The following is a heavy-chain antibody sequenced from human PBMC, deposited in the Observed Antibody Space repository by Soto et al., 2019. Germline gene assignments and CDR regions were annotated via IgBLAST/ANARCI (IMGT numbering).Heavy chain of an antibody. D-gene: IGHD2-15*01. V-gene: IGHV2-5*02. CDR3: AHRPSYCSGGSCYSGFYY. CDR2: IYWDDDK. CDR1: GFSLSTSGVG. J-gene: IGHJ4*02. Sequence: QITLKESGPTLVKPTQTLTLTCTFSGFSLSTSGVGVGWIRQPPGKALEWLALIYWDDDKRYSPSLKSRLTITKDTSKNEVVLTMTNMDPVDTATYYCAHRPSYCSGGSCYSGFYYWGQGTLVTVSS.